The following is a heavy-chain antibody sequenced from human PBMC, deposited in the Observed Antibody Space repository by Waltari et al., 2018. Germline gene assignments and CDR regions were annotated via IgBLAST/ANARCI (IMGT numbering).Heavy chain of an antibody. CDR1: GFTFSNHG. D-gene: IGHD3-16*01. V-gene: IGHV3-33*01. CDR3: VRWGNFKVLDY. CDR2: IWYDGSNK. Sequence: QVQLVESGGGVVQPGTSLRLSCAESGFTFSNHGMHWVRQAPGKGPEWVAVIWYDGSNKYYADSVTGRFTISRDNSKNTLFLQMTSLRAEDTAVYYCVRWGNFKVLDYWGQGTLVTVSS. J-gene: IGHJ4*02.